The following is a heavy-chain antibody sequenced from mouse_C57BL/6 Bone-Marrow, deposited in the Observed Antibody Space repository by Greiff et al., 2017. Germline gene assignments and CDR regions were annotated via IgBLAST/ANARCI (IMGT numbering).Heavy chain of an antibody. V-gene: IGHV14-4*01. Sequence: EVQLQQSGAELVRPGASVKLSCTASGFNIKDAYMHWVKQRPEQGLEWIGWIDPENGDTEYASKFQGKATITADTSSNTAYLQLSSLTSEDTAVYYCTTVYYFDYWGQGTTLTVSS. J-gene: IGHJ2*01. CDR1: GFNIKDAY. CDR2: IDPENGDT. CDR3: TTVYYFDY.